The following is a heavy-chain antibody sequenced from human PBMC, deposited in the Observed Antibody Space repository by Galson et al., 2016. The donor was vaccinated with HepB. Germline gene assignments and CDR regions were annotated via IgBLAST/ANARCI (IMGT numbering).Heavy chain of an antibody. V-gene: IGHV4-39*01. D-gene: IGHD3-3*01. Sequence: SETLSLTCTVSGGSISSRSFYWAWILQSPEKGREWIGSFDYRGSTYYNPSLKSRITMSVGTSKNKFSLKLNSVTAADPAVYYCARLRVAWGVYYFDSWGQGTLVTVSS. CDR3: ARLRVAWGVYYFDS. CDR1: GGSISSRSFY. CDR2: FDYRGST. J-gene: IGHJ4*02.